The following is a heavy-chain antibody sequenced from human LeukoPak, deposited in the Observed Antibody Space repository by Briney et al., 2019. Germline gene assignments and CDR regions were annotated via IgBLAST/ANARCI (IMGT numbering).Heavy chain of an antibody. J-gene: IGHJ4*02. CDR3: AKDRPRSFYDSSGYYYWHY. V-gene: IGHV3-23*01. Sequence: GGSLRLSCAASGFTFSSYAMSWVRQAPGKGLEWVSAISGSGGSTYYADSVKGRFTISRDNSKNTLYLQMNSLRAEDTAVYYCAKDRPRSFYDSSGYYYWHYWGQGTLVTVSS. CDR1: GFTFSSYA. D-gene: IGHD3-22*01. CDR2: ISGSGGST.